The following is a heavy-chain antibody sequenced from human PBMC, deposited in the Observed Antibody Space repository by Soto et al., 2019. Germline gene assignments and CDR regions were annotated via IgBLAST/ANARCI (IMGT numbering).Heavy chain of an antibody. CDR1: GVSISSSSYY. Sequence: AETLSLTCTVSGVSISSSSYYWGWIRQPPGKGLEGVGRIYYSGSTYYNPSLKSRVTISVDTSKNQFSLKLSSVTAADTAVYYCARQVVVVPAAMREGNMDVWGKGTTVTVSS. CDR2: IYYSGST. D-gene: IGHD2-2*01. CDR3: ARQVVVVPAAMREGNMDV. J-gene: IGHJ6*03. V-gene: IGHV4-39*01.